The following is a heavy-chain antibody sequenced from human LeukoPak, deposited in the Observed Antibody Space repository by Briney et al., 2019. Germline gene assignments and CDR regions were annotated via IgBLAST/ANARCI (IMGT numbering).Heavy chain of an antibody. Sequence: GGSLRLSCAASGFTVSNRYMTWVRQAPGKGLEWVSVIYRSGSTHYADSVKGRFSISRDSSNNTLFLQMSSLRVDDTAVYYCARARHLDWFKIDPWGQGTLVTVSS. CDR2: IYRSGST. CDR1: GFTVSNRY. CDR3: ARARHLDWFKIDP. V-gene: IGHV3-53*01. D-gene: IGHD3-9*01. J-gene: IGHJ5*02.